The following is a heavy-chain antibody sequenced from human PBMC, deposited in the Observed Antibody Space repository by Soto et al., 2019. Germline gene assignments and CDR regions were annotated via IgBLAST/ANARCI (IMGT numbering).Heavy chain of an antibody. D-gene: IGHD3-22*01. CDR2: VHYTGST. J-gene: IGHJ4*02. CDR1: GGSISSSY. V-gene: IGHV4-59*01. Sequence: PSETLSLTCTVSGGSISSSYWSWIRQPPGKGLERIGYVHYTGSTNYNSSLKSRVTISVDTSKNQFTLKLSSVTAADTAVYYCATFRGDSSSYYYFDYWGQGSLVTVSS. CDR3: ATFRGDSSSYYYFDY.